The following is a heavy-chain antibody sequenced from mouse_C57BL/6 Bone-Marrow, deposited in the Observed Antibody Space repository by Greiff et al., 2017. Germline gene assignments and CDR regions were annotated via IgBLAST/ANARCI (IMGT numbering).Heavy chain of an antibody. Sequence: VQLQQSGAELVMPGASVKLSCKASGYTFTSYWMHWVKQRPGQGLEWIGEIDPSDSYTNYNQKFKGKSTLTVDKSSSTAYMQISSLTSEDSAVYYCASSLYDGYYGWFAYWGQGTLVTVSA. J-gene: IGHJ3*01. CDR3: ASSLYDGYYGWFAY. V-gene: IGHV1-69*01. CDR2: IDPSDSYT. CDR1: GYTFTSYW. D-gene: IGHD2-3*01.